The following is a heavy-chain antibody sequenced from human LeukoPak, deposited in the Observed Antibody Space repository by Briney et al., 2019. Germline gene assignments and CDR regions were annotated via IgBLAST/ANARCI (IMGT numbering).Heavy chain of an antibody. V-gene: IGHV3-23*01. CDR1: GFTFSSYA. CDR3: AKGRDIVATYFDY. Sequence: GGSLRLSCAGSGFTFSSYAMSWVRQAPGKGLEWVAAMSGSGGGTYYADSVKGRFTISRDNSKNTVYLQMDSLRAEDTAIYYCAKGRDIVATYFDYWGQGTLVTVSS. CDR2: MSGSGGGT. D-gene: IGHD5-12*01. J-gene: IGHJ4*02.